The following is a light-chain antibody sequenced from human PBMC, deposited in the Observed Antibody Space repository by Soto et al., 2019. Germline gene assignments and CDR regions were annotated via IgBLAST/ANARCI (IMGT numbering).Light chain of an antibody. V-gene: IGLV2-14*01. Sequence: QSVLTQPASVSGSPGQSITISCTGASSDVGAFNYVSWYQQHPGKAPKLLIYEVSNRPSGLSNRFSGSKSGNTASLTISGLRAEDEADYYCSPYTSSSTRVFAGG. CDR1: SSDVGAFNY. CDR3: SPYTSSSTRV. J-gene: IGLJ2*01. CDR2: EVS.